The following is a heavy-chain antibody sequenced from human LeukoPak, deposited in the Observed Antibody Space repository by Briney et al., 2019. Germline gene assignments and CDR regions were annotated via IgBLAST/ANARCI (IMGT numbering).Heavy chain of an antibody. Sequence: SVKVSCKASGGTFSNFAISWVRQAPGQGLEWMGGIMPLFETTNYAQKFQGTVTITADKSTGRAYMELSSLSSEDTAVYYCARDRPATENSYFDLWGRGTLVTVSS. D-gene: IGHD1-26*01. J-gene: IGHJ2*01. CDR2: IMPLFETT. CDR3: ARDRPATENSYFDL. V-gene: IGHV1-69*06. CDR1: GGTFSNFA.